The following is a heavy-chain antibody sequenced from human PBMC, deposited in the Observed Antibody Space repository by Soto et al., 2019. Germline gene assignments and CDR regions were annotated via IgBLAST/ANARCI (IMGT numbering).Heavy chain of an antibody. D-gene: IGHD3-10*01. Sequence: SETLSLTCDVSGPSISDYYWSWIGQSPGKGLEWLGYIYNRGRVNTNPSSQSRAPISMDTSKNPLSLNLRSVTAADTAVYYCARARVDVLREVVKYNMDVWGPGATVTVSS. CDR1: GPSISDYY. CDR3: ARARVDVLREVVKYNMDV. J-gene: IGHJ6*03. CDR2: IYNRGRV. V-gene: IGHV4-34*11.